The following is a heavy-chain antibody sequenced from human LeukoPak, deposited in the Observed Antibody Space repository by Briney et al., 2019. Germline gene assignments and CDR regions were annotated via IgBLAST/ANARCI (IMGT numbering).Heavy chain of an antibody. Sequence: QPGGPLRLSCAADGFNVTTNYMRWVRQAPGEGLGWVSVIYSGGTTYYAGSVKGRFTNSRDISKNTLSLQMNSLRADDTAVYSCARGRRDGYNLGYWGQGTLVAVSS. J-gene: IGHJ4*02. CDR3: ARGRRDGYNLGY. V-gene: IGHV3-53*01. D-gene: IGHD5-24*01. CDR1: GFNVTTNY. CDR2: IYSGGTT.